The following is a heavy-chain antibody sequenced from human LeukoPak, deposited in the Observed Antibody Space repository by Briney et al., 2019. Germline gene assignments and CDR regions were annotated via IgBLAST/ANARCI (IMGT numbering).Heavy chain of an antibody. Sequence: SETLSLTCTVSGGSISTYYWNWIRQPPGKGLEWIGYISYSGSTNYNPSLKSRVTISVDTSKNQFSLKLSSVTAADTAVYYCARSWGATIPPGCWGQGTLVTVSS. CDR3: ARSWGATIPPGC. CDR1: GGSISTYY. D-gene: IGHD5-12*01. V-gene: IGHV4-59*01. CDR2: ISYSGST. J-gene: IGHJ4*02.